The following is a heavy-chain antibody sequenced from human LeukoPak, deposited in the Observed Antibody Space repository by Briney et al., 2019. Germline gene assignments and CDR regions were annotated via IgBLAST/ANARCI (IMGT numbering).Heavy chain of an antibody. J-gene: IGHJ5*02. V-gene: IGHV4-31*03. CDR3: ARDMTSHRFDP. CDR1: GDSMTSGAYY. D-gene: IGHD3-16*01. CDR2: IYFSGST. Sequence: SKTLSLTCTVSGDSMTSGAYYWSWIRQRPGEGLEWIGFIYFSGSTYYNPSLKSRLKISVDMPKNQFSLQLSSVTAADTAVYYCARDMTSHRFDPWGQGTLVTVSS.